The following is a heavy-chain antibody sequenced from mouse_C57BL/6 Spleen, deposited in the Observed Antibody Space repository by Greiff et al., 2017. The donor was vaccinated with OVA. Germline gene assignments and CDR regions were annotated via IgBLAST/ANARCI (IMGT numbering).Heavy chain of an antibody. CDR2: ISSGSSTI. J-gene: IGHJ2*01. CDR1: GFTFSDYG. CDR3: ARSPGLGNYFDY. Sequence: EVKLVESGGGLVKPGGSLKLSCAASGFTFSDYGMHWVRQAPEKGLEWVAYISSGSSTIYYADTVKGRFTISRDNAKNTLFLQMTSLRSEDTAMYYCARSPGLGNYFDYWGQGTTLTVSS. D-gene: IGHD2-4*01. V-gene: IGHV5-17*01.